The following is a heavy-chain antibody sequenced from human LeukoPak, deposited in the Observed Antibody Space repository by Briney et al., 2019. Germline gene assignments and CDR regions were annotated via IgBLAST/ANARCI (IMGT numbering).Heavy chain of an antibody. CDR2: IYYSGST. J-gene: IGHJ4*02. D-gene: IGHD1-20*01. CDR1: GGSHSSYY. Sequence: SDTLSLTCTVSGGSHSSYYWIWIRQPPGKGLEWIGYIYYSGSTNYNPSLKSRVTISVDTSKNQFSLKLSSVTAADTAVYYCARGNWRFDYWGQGTLVTVSS. V-gene: IGHV4-59*08. CDR3: ARGNWRFDY.